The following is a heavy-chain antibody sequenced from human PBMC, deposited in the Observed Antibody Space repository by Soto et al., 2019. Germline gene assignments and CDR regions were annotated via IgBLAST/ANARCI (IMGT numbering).Heavy chain of an antibody. D-gene: IGHD3-9*01. CDR3: ARRVSLRYFDWHKTYYFDY. J-gene: IGHJ4*02. CDR2: IYYSGST. Sequence: SETLSLTCTVSGGSISSSSYYWGWIRQPPGKGLEWIGSIYYSGSTYYNPSLKSRVTISVDTSKNQFSLKLSSVTAADTAVYYCARRVSLRYFDWHKTYYFDYWGQGNLVTVS. V-gene: IGHV4-39*01. CDR1: GGSISSSSYY.